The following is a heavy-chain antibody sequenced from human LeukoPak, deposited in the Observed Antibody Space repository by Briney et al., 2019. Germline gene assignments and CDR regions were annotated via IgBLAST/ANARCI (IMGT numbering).Heavy chain of an antibody. Sequence: GGSLRLSWAASGSTFSSYGMHWVRQAPGKGLEGVAVISYDGGNIHYVDSVKGRFTISRDNSENTLYLQMNSLRAEDTAVYYCAKDIYSTGPNWFDPWGQGTLVTVSS. CDR1: GSTFSSYG. CDR3: AKDIYSTGPNWFDP. V-gene: IGHV3-30*18. J-gene: IGHJ5*02. D-gene: IGHD2-8*02. CDR2: ISYDGGNI.